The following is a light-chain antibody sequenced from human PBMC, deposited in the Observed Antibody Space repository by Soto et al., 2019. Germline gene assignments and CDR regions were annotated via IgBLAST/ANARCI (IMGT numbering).Light chain of an antibody. CDR1: QRIGLA. Sequence: IVSRLSPATLFFFGRERATVCWWASQRIGLAIAWYHHKPGQAPRLLIFDASQRATGIPARFRGSGSGTDFTLSISSLEPEDFAVYYCQQYSKWPPWTFGPGTKVDI. V-gene: IGKV3-11*01. CDR2: DAS. J-gene: IGKJ1*01. CDR3: QQYSKWPPWT.